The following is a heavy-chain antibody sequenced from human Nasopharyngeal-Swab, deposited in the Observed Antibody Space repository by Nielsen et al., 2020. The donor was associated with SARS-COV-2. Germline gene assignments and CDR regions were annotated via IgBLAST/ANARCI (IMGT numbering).Heavy chain of an antibody. D-gene: IGHD3-3*01. CDR1: GYTFTNYG. Sequence: ASVQVSCKASGYTFTNYGISWVRQAPGQGLEWMGRISGYNGNTNYAQKFQGRVTMTTDTSTRTAYMELRSLRSDDTAVYYCARTNVPYYDVSSGPKVHYYMDVWGEGTTVTVSS. V-gene: IGHV1-18*04. CDR2: ISGYNGNT. J-gene: IGHJ6*03. CDR3: ARTNVPYYDVSSGPKVHYYMDV.